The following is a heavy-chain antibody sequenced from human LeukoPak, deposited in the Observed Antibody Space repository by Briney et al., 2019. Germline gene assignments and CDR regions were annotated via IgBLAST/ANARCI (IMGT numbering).Heavy chain of an antibody. CDR3: TSRYCTSTNCYAFDV. V-gene: IGHV3-21*01. Sequence: KAGGSLRLSCAAPGFTFSSYSMNWVRQAPGKGLEWVSSIDSSSAYIFYADSVKGRFTISRDNAKNSLYLQMNSLRAEDTAVYYCTSRYCTSTNCYAFDVWGQGTMVTVSS. CDR2: IDSSSAYI. CDR1: GFTFSSYS. J-gene: IGHJ3*01. D-gene: IGHD2-2*01.